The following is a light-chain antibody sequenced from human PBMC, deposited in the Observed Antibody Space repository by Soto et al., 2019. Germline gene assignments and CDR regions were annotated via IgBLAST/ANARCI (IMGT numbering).Light chain of an antibody. CDR2: EVV. CDR3: KSYAGSNTYV. V-gene: IGLV2-8*01. CDR1: KNDIGVYDF. Sequence: QSALTQPPSASGSPGQSVTISCTGTKNDIGVYDFVSWYQHHPGKAPRLIIYEVVQRPSGVPDRFSGSKSGNTASLTVSGLQAADEADYFCKSYAGSNTYVFGGGTKVTVL. J-gene: IGLJ1*01.